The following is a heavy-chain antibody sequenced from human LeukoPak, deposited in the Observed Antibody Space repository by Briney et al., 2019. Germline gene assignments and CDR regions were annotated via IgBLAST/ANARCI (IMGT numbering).Heavy chain of an antibody. J-gene: IGHJ5*02. V-gene: IGHV3-30*18. CDR2: ISYDGSNK. CDR3: AKDRSRFLAAAGP. D-gene: IGHD6-13*01. Sequence: GGSLRLSCAASGFTFSSCGMHWVRQAPGKGLEWVAVISYDGSNKYYADSVKGRFTISRDNSKNTLYLQMNSLRAEDTAVYYCAKDRSRFLAAAGPWGQGTLVTVSS. CDR1: GFTFSSCG.